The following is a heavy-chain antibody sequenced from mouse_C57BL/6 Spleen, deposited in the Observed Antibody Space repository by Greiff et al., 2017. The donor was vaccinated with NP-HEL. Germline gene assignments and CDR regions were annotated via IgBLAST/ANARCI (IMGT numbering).Heavy chain of an antibody. J-gene: IGHJ4*01. D-gene: IGHD1-1*01. V-gene: IGHV14-2*01. Sequence: EVKLMESGAELVKPGASVKLSCTASGFNIKDYYMHWVKQRTEQGLEWIGRIDPEDGETKYAPKFQGKATITADTSSNTAYLQLSSLTSEDTAVYYCARSPISTTVDYYAMDYWGQGTSVTVSS. CDR1: GFNIKDYY. CDR3: ARSPISTTVDYYAMDY. CDR2: IDPEDGET.